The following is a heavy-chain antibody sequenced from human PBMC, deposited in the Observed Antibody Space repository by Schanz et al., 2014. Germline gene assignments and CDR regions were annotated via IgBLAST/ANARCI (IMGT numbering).Heavy chain of an antibody. CDR1: GFTFSSYA. CDR2: ISASGGDT. CDR3: AKDISDTSGKDDY. Sequence: EVQLLESGGGLVQPGGSLRLSCAASGFTFSSYAMSWVRQAPGKGLEWVSAISASGGDTYYADSVKGRFTISRDNSKNTLLLQMNSLRVEDSAIYYCAKDISDTSGKDDYWGQGTLVTVSS. V-gene: IGHV3-23*01. D-gene: IGHD3-22*01. J-gene: IGHJ4*02.